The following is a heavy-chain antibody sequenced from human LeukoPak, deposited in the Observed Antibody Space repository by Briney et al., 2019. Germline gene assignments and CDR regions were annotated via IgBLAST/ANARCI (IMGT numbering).Heavy chain of an antibody. CDR1: GFTFSSYA. V-gene: IGHV3-23*01. J-gene: IGHJ4*02. CDR3: AKRYDVGVFDY. D-gene: IGHD3-16*01. CDR2: ISGSGGTT. Sequence: PGGSLRLSCVASGFTFSSYAMSWVRQAPGEGLEWVSAISGSGGTTIYADSVKGRFTISRDNSKNTLYLQMNSLRAEDTAVYHCAKRYDVGVFDYWGQGTLVTVSS.